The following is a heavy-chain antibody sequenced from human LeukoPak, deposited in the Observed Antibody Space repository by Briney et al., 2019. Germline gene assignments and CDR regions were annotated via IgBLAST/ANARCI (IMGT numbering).Heavy chain of an antibody. CDR2: ITSRSSTI. Sequence: PGGSLRLSCAASGFSFSSYSINWVRQAPGKGLEWISYITSRSSTIYYADSVKGRFTISRDNAKNSLYLQMNSLRVEDTAVYYCATSATYSGSPFGYFDYWGQGTLVTVSS. CDR1: GFSFSSYS. V-gene: IGHV3-48*04. D-gene: IGHD1-26*01. CDR3: ATSATYSGSPFGYFDY. J-gene: IGHJ4*02.